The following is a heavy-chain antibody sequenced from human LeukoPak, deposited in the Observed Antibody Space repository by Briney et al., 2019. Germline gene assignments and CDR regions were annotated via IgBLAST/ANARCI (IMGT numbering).Heavy chain of an antibody. J-gene: IGHJ4*02. V-gene: IGHV4-59*01. CDR3: ARGVYIAAAQYGY. CDR1: GGPISSYY. CDR2: IYYSGTT. Sequence: ETLSLTCTVSGGPISSYYWSWIRQPPGKGLEWIGYIYYSGTTNYNPSLKSRVTISVDTSKNQFSLKLSSVTAADTAVYYCARGVYIAAAQYGYWGQGTLVTVSS. D-gene: IGHD6-13*01.